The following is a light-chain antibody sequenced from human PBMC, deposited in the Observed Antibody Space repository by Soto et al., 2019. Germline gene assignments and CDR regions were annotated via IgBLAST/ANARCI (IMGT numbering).Light chain of an antibody. CDR2: SDN. CDR3: AAWDVSLVV. V-gene: IGLV1-44*01. CDR1: SSNIGTNT. J-gene: IGLJ2*01. Sequence: QAVVTQPPLASGTPGQRVTISCSGSSSNIGTNTVIWYQQLPGAAPKLLIYSDNQRPSGVPDRFSGSKSGTSASLAISGLQSEDEADYFCAAWDVSLVVFGGGTKLTVL.